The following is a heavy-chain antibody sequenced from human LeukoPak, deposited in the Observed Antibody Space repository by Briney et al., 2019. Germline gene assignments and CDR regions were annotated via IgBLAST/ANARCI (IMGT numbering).Heavy chain of an antibody. CDR2: ISYDGRNK. CDR3: VKDGDDSGWYYFDY. D-gene: IGHD6-19*01. J-gene: IGHJ4*02. V-gene: IGHV3-30*18. CDR1: AFTFIIYG. Sequence: GGCLRLSCAPAAFTFIIYGMHWVRQAPGKGLEWVAVISYDGRNKYYADSVKGRFTISRDNSQNTLSLQMNSLRAEDTAVYYCVKDGDDSGWYYFDYWGQGTLVTVSS.